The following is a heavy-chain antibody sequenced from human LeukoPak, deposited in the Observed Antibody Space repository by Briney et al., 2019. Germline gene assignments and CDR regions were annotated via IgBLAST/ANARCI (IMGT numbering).Heavy chain of an antibody. CDR3: ARQTPPYYYDSSGYPDY. J-gene: IGHJ4*02. CDR2: IYYSGNT. D-gene: IGHD3-22*01. V-gene: IGHV4-39*01. Sequence: SETLSLTCTVSGGSISSSGYYWGWIRQPPGKGLEWIGSIYYSGNTYYNASLESRVTISVVTSKNQFSLKLTSVTAADTAVYYCARQTPPYYYDSSGYPDYRGQGTLVTVSS. CDR1: GGSISSSGYY.